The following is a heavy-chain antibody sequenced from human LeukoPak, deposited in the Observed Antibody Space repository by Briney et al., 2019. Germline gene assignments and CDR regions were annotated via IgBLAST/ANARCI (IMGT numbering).Heavy chain of an antibody. D-gene: IGHD1-26*01. CDR3: TMGWRGTYYDPASY. J-gene: IGHJ4*02. CDR1: GYTFTTNW. CDR2: IHPADSDT. V-gene: IGHV5-51*01. Sequence: GESLEISCKGSGYTFTTNWIGWVRPMPGKGLEWMAIIHPADSDTRYSPSFQGQVSISVDKSISTAYLQWSSLKASDTAMYYCTMGWRGTYYDPASYWSQGTLIIVSS.